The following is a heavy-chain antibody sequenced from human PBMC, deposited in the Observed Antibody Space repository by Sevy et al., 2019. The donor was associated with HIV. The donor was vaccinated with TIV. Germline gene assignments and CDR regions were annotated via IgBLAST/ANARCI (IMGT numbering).Heavy chain of an antibody. J-gene: IGHJ4*02. Sequence: GGSLRLSCAASGFTFSSYWMSWVRQAPGKGLEWVANIKQDGSEKYYVDSVKGRFTISRDNAKNSLYMQMNSLRAENTAVYYCARVGRGWIQLFDFWGQGTLVTVSS. V-gene: IGHV3-7*01. CDR3: ARVGRGWIQLFDF. CDR2: IKQDGSEK. CDR1: GFTFSSYW. D-gene: IGHD5-18*01.